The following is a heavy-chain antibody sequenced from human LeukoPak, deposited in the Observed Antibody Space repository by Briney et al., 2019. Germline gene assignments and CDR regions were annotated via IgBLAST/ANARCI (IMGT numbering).Heavy chain of an antibody. CDR2: ISGSGETT. V-gene: IGHV3-23*01. CDR1: GFTFRNHA. J-gene: IGHJ4*02. D-gene: IGHD1-26*01. CDR3: AKDRGMVGASVRAFDY. Sequence: PGGSLRLSCAASGFTFRNHAMNWVRQAPGKGLEWVSVISGSGETTYYADSVKGRFTISRDNSHNTLYLQVSSLRGEDTALYYCAKDRGMVGASVRAFDYWGQETLVTVSS.